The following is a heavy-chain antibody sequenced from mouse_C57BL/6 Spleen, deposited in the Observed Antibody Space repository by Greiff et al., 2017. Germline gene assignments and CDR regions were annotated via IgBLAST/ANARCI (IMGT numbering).Heavy chain of an antibody. Sequence: QVQLQQPGAELVKPGASVKMSCKASGYTFTSYWITWVKQRPGQGLEWIGDIYPGSGSTNYNEKFMSKATLSVDTSSSTAYMQFSSLTSEDSAVYYCAGRGVARAMDYWGQGTSVTVSS. D-gene: IGHD1-1*01. CDR1: GYTFTSYW. CDR3: AGRGVARAMDY. V-gene: IGHV1-55*01. J-gene: IGHJ4*01. CDR2: IYPGSGST.